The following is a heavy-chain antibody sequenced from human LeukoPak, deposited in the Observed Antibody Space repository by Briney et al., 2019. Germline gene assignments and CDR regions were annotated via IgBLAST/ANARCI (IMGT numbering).Heavy chain of an antibody. D-gene: IGHD3-9*01. CDR2: IRSKANSYAT. V-gene: IGHV3-73*01. Sequence: GGSLRLSCAASGFTFSGSAMRWVRQASGKGLEWVGRIRSKANSYATAYAASMKGRFTISRDDSKNTAYLQMNSLKTEDTAVYYCAALRYFDWSHYGMDVWGKGTTVTVSS. J-gene: IGHJ6*04. CDR1: GFTFSGSA. CDR3: AALRYFDWSHYGMDV.